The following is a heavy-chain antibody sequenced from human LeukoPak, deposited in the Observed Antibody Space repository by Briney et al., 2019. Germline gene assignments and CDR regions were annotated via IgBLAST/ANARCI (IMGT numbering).Heavy chain of an antibody. CDR1: GYTFTGYG. CDR2: ISAYNGNT. D-gene: IGHD3-3*01. CDR3: ARGDFWSGYYNGYGMDV. J-gene: IGHJ6*02. Sequence: ASVKVSCTASGYTFTGYGISWVRQAPGQGLEWMGWISAYNGNTNYAQKFQGRVTMTTDTSTSTAYMELRSLRSDDTAVYYCARGDFWSGYYNGYGMDVWGQGTTVTVSS. V-gene: IGHV1-18*01.